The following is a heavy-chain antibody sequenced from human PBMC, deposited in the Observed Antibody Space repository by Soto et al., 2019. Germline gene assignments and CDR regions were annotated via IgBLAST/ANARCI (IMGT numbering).Heavy chain of an antibody. CDR1: GFTFSSYA. Sequence: GGSLRLSCAASGFTFSSYAMNWVRQAPGKGLEWASGISGSGVTTYYADSVKGRFTISRDNSKNTLFLQMNSLRADDTAVYYCAKTKQWLVKDYDFGMDVWGQGTTVTVSS. CDR2: ISGSGVTT. J-gene: IGHJ6*02. V-gene: IGHV3-23*01. CDR3: AKTKQWLVKDYDFGMDV. D-gene: IGHD6-19*01.